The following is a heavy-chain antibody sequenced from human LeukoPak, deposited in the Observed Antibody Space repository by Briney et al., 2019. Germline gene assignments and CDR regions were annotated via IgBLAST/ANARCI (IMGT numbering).Heavy chain of an antibody. Sequence: EASVKVSCKASGYTFVDYYIQWVRQAPGQGLEWMGWIHPKTGGTNYAQKFQDWVTYTRDTSINTAYMELNRLKSNDTAVYYCARRFYYAMDVWGQGTTVTVSS. CDR1: GYTFVDYY. D-gene: IGHD3-16*01. CDR3: ARRFYYAMDV. CDR2: IHPKTGGT. J-gene: IGHJ6*02. V-gene: IGHV1-2*04.